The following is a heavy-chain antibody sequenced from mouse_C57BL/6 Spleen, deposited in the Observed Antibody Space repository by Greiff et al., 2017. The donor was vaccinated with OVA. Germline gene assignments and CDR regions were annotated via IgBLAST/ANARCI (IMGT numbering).Heavy chain of an antibody. CDR3: ARSHLNYFDY. CDR1: GYTFTDYY. V-gene: IGHV1-26*01. J-gene: IGHJ2*01. CDR2: INPNNGGT. Sequence: EVQLQQSGPELVKPGASVKISCKASGYTFTDYYMNWVKQSHGKSLEWIGDINPNNGGTSYNQKFKGKATLTVDKSSSTAYMELRSLTSEDSAVYYCARSHLNYFDYWGQGTTLTVSS.